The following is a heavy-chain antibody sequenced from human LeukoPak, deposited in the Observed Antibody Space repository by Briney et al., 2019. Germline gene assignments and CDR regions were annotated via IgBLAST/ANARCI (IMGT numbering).Heavy chain of an antibody. CDR2: TYYRSKRYN. J-gene: IGHJ4*02. Sequence: SQTLSLTCAISGDSVSSNSAAWNWIRQSPSRGLEWLVRTYYRSKRYNDYAVSVKSRITTNPDTSENHFSLQLNSVTPEDTAVYYCARGYGYYFDYWGQGTLVTVSS. D-gene: IGHD5-18*01. CDR1: GDSVSSNSAA. V-gene: IGHV6-1*01. CDR3: ARGYGYYFDY.